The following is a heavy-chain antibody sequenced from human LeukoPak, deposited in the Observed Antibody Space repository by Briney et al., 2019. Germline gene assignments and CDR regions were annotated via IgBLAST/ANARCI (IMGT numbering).Heavy chain of an antibody. CDR3: ARALPAGDRYDFWSGYFWGAWFDP. D-gene: IGHD3-3*01. CDR2: INHSGST. CDR1: GGSFSGYY. J-gene: IGHJ5*02. V-gene: IGHV4-34*01. Sequence: SETPSLTCAVYGGSFSGYYWSWIRQPPGKGLEWIGEINHSGSTNYNPSLKSRVTISVDTSKNQFSLKLSSVTAADTAVYHCARALPAGDRYDFWSGYFWGAWFDPWGQGTLVTVSS.